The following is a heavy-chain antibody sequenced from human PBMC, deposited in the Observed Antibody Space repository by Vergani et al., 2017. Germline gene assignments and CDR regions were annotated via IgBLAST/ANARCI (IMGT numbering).Heavy chain of an antibody. J-gene: IGHJ6*02. CDR2: IYPGDSDT. CDR3: ARRRIRDDYYYYGMDV. Sequence: EVQLVQSGAEVKKPGESLKISCKGSGYSFTSYWIGWVRQMPGKGLEWMGIIYPGDSDTRYSPSFQGQVTISAAKSISTAYLQWSSLKASDTAMYYCARRRIRDDYYYYGMDVWGQGTTVTVSS. V-gene: IGHV5-51*01. CDR1: GYSFTSYW. D-gene: IGHD3-10*01.